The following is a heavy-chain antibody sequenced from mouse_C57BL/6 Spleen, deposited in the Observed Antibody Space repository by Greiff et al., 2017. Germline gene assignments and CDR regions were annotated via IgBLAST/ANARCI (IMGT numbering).Heavy chain of an antibody. J-gene: IGHJ2*01. D-gene: IGHD2-3*01. Sequence: VQLQQSGPELVKPGASVKIPCKASGYTFTDYNMDWVKQSHGKSLEWIGDINPNNGGTIYNQKFKGKATLTVDKSSSTAYMELRSLTSEDTAVYFCARWSPYDGYSYYFDYWGQGTTLTVSS. CDR2: INPNNGGT. CDR1: GYTFTDYN. V-gene: IGHV1-18*01. CDR3: ARWSPYDGYSYYFDY.